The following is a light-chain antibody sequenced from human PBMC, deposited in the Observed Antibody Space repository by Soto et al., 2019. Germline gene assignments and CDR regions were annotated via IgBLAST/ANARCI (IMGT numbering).Light chain of an antibody. V-gene: IGLV2-14*01. CDR3: TSYSGSSTLYV. CDR2: DVS. Sequence: QSVLTQPASVSGSPGQSITISCTGTSSDVGGYNYVSWYQQHPGKAPKLIIYDVSSRPSGVSNRFSGSKSGNTASLTISGLQAEDEAAYSCTSYSGSSTLYVFGTGTKLTVL. J-gene: IGLJ1*01. CDR1: SSDVGGYNY.